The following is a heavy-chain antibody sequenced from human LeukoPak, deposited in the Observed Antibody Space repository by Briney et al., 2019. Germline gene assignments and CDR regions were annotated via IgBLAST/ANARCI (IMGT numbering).Heavy chain of an antibody. CDR3: ASLDSSGYYYDYFDY. Sequence: SETLSLTCAVYGGSFSGYYWSWIRQPPGKGLEWIGEINHSGNTNYNPSLKSRVTISVDTSKNQFSLKLSSVTAADTAVYYCASLDSSGYYYDYFDYWGQGTLVTVSS. J-gene: IGHJ4*02. D-gene: IGHD3-22*01. CDR1: GGSFSGYY. CDR2: INHSGNT. V-gene: IGHV4-34*01.